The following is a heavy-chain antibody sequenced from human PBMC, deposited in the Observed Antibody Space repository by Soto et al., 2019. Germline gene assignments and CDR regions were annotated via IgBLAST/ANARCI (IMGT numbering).Heavy chain of an antibody. Sequence: GGSLRLSCAAPGFTFCSYWMSWVRQAPGKGLEWVANIKQDGSEKYYVDSVKGRFTISRDNAKNSLDLQINSLRAEETDVYYCARDIVARTNWGQGTLLTVSS. CDR3: ARDIVARTN. V-gene: IGHV3-7*01. D-gene: IGHD5-12*01. CDR2: IKQDGSEK. J-gene: IGHJ4*02. CDR1: GFTFCSYW.